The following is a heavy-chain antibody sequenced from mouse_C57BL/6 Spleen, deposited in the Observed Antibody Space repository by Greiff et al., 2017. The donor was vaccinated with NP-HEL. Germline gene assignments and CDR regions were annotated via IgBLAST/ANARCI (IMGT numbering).Heavy chain of an antibody. Sequence: EVQLQQSGPVLVKPGASVKMSCKASGYTFTDYYMNWVKQSHGKSLEWIGVINPYNGGTSYNQKFKGKATLTVDKSSSTAYMELNSLTSEDSAVYYCARVDDYDDQLWFAYWGQGTLVTVSA. CDR3: ARVDDYDDQLWFAY. CDR1: GYTFTDYY. V-gene: IGHV1-19*01. CDR2: INPYNGGT. D-gene: IGHD2-4*01. J-gene: IGHJ3*01.